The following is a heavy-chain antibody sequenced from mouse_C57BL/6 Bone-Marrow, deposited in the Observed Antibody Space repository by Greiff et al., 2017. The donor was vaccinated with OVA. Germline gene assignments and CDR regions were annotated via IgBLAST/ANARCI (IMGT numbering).Heavy chain of an antibody. J-gene: IGHJ2*01. V-gene: IGHV14-4*01. Sequence: VHVKQSGAELVRPGASVKLSCTASGFNIKDDYMHWVKQRPEQGLEWIGWIDPENGDTEYASKFQGKATITADTSSNTAYLQLSSLTSEDTAVYYCTTRITTVDYWGQGTTLTVSS. CDR2: IDPENGDT. CDR1: GFNIKDDY. D-gene: IGHD1-1*01. CDR3: TTRITTVDY.